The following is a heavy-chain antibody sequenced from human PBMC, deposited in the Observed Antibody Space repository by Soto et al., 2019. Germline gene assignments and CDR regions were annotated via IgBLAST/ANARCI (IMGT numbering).Heavy chain of an antibody. CDR2: IFSNDEK. CDR1: GFSLSNARMG. Sequence: QVTLKESGPVLVKPTETLTLICTVSGFSLSNARMGVSWIRQPPGKALEWLAHIFSNDEKSYSTSLKSRLTISKDTSKSQVVLTMTNMDPVDTATYYCARISYDILTGYYTHDYWGQGTLVTVSS. CDR3: ARISYDILTGYYTHDY. J-gene: IGHJ4*02. D-gene: IGHD3-9*01. V-gene: IGHV2-26*01.